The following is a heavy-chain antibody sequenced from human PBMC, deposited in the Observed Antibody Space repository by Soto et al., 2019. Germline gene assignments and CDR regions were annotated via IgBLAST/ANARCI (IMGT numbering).Heavy chain of an antibody. V-gene: IGHV1-69*01. CDR3: AREYSSSNWFDP. D-gene: IGHD6-6*01. CDR1: GGTFSSYA. Sequence: QVQLVQSGAEVKKPGSSVKVSCKASGGTFSSYAISRVRQAPGQGLEWMGGIIPNFGTAIYAQKFQGRVTITADESTSTAYMELSSLRSEDTAVYYCAREYSSSNWFDPWGQGTLVTVSS. J-gene: IGHJ5*02. CDR2: IIPNFGTA.